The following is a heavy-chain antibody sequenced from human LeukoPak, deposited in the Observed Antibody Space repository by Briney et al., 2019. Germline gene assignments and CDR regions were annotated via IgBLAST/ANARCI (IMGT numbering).Heavy chain of an antibody. CDR1: GYSFTSYW. CDR3: ARGVGGVIAINWFDP. D-gene: IGHD3-16*02. J-gene: IGHJ5*02. Sequence: GESLKISCKGSGYSFTSYWIGWVRQMPGKGLEWMGIIYPGDSDTRYSPSFQGQVTISADKSISTAYLQWSSPKASDTAMYYCARGVGGVIAINWFDPWGQGTLVTVSS. CDR2: IYPGDSDT. V-gene: IGHV5-51*01.